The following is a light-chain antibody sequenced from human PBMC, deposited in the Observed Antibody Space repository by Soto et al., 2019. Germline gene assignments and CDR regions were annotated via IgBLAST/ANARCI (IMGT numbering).Light chain of an antibody. CDR3: QTYDDSLSVHYV. CDR2: GNT. Sequence: SVLTQPPSVSGAPGQRVTISCTGSSSNIGSTYDVQWYQQLPGTAPKLLIHGNTDRPSGVPDRFSGSKSGTSASLAITGLQADDEADYYCQTYDDSLSVHYVFGTGTKVTV. CDR1: SSNIGSTYD. V-gene: IGLV1-40*01. J-gene: IGLJ1*01.